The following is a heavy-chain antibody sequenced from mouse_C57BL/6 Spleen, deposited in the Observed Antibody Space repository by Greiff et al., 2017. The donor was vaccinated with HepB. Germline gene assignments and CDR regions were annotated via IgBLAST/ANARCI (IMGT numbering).Heavy chain of an antibody. J-gene: IGHJ4*01. V-gene: IGHV1-61*01. Sequence: VQLQQSGAELVRPGSSVKLSCKASGYTFTSYWMDWVKQRPGQGLEWIGNIYPSDSETHYNQKFKDKATLTVDKSSSTAYMQLSSLTSEDSAVYYWARRGNYYGSRGAMDYWGQGTSVTVSS. CDR3: ARRGNYYGSRGAMDY. D-gene: IGHD1-1*01. CDR2: IYPSDSET. CDR1: GYTFTSYW.